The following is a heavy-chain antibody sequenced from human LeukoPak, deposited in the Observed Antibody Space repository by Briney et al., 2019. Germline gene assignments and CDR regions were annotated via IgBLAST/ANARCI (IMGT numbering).Heavy chain of an antibody. J-gene: IGHJ3*02. CDR1: GYTFTSYG. D-gene: IGHD3-22*01. CDR2: ISAYNGNT. V-gene: IGHV1-18*01. Sequence: ASVKVSCKASGYTFTSYGISWVRQAPGQGLEWMGWISAYNGNTNYAQKLQGRVTMTTDTSTSTAYMELRSLRSDDTAVYYCARARPMIVVVITTGDAFDIWGQGTMVTVSS. CDR3: ARARPMIVVVITTGDAFDI.